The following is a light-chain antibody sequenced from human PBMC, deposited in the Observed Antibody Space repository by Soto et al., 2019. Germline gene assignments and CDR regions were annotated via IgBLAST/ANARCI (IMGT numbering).Light chain of an antibody. J-gene: IGLJ2*01. CDR2: GNS. CDR1: SSNIGGGYD. V-gene: IGLV1-40*01. CDR3: QSYDSSLSAHVV. Sequence: QSVLTQPPSVSGAPGQRVTISCTGSSSNIGGGYDVHWYQQLPGTAPKLLIYGNSNRPSGVPDRFSGSKSGTSASLAITGLQAEDEAEYYCQSYDSSLSAHVVFGGGTKVTVL.